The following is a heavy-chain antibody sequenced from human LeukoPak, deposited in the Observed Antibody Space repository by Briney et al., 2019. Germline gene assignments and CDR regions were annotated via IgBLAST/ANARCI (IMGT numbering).Heavy chain of an antibody. J-gene: IGHJ4*02. CDR1: GFTVSSNY. CDR3: AKDLQRHMIVVVITPFDY. CDR2: IKQDGSEK. V-gene: IGHV3-7*03. D-gene: IGHD3-22*01. Sequence: GGSLRLSCAASGFTVSSNYMSWVRQAPGKGLEWVANIKQDGSEKYYVDSVKGRFTISRDNAKNALYLQMNSLRAEDTAVYYCAKDLQRHMIVVVITPFDYWGQGTLVTVSS.